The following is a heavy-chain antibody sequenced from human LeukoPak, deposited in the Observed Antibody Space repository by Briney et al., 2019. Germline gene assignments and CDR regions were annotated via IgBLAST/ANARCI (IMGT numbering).Heavy chain of an antibody. V-gene: IGHV4-59*08. J-gene: IGHJ4*02. CDR3: ARSRTGDVDERYYFDY. CDR1: GGSISSYY. D-gene: IGHD2-21*01. Sequence: SETLSLTCTVSGGSISSYYWSWIRQPPGKGLEWIGYIYYSGSTNYNPSLKSRVTISVDTSKNQFSLKLSSVTAADTAVYYCARSRTGDVDERYYFDYWGQGTLVTVSS. CDR2: IYYSGST.